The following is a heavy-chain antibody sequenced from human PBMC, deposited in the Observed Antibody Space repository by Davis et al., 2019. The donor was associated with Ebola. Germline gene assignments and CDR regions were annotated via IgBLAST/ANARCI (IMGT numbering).Heavy chain of an antibody. J-gene: IGHJ6*04. CDR2: INHSGST. CDR3: ARNRRGYGYYYYGMDV. Sequence: SETLSLTCAVYGGSFSGYYWSWIRQPPGKGLEWIGEINHSGSTNYNPSLKSRVTISVDTSKNQFSLKLSSVTAADTAVYYCARNRRGYGYYYYGMDVWGKGTTVTVSS. D-gene: IGHD5-12*01. V-gene: IGHV4-34*01. CDR1: GGSFSGYY.